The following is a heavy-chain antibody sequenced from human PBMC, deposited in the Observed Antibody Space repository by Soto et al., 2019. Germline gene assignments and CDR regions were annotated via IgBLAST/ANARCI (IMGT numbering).Heavy chain of an antibody. CDR2: ISAYNGNT. V-gene: IGHV1-18*01. J-gene: IGHJ6*03. Sequence: ASVKVSCKASGYTFTSYGISWVRQAPGQGLEWMGWISAYNGNTNYAQKLQGRVTMTTDTSTSTAYMELRSLRSDDTAVYYCARVATINTYYLLDVWGKGTTVTVSS. CDR3: ARVATINTYYLLDV. D-gene: IGHD5-12*01. CDR1: GYTFTSYG.